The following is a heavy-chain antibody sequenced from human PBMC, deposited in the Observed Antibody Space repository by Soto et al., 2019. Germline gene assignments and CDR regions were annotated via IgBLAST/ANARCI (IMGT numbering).Heavy chain of an antibody. J-gene: IGHJ3*02. CDR1: GFTFSSYG. CDR2: IWYDGSNK. D-gene: IGHD3-3*01. CDR3: ARGDGKYFWGTDDAFDI. V-gene: IGHV3-33*01. Sequence: QVQLVESGGGVVQPGRSLRLSCAASGFTFSSYGMHWVRQAPGKGLEWVAVIWYDGSNKYYADSVKGRFTISRDNSKNTLYLQMNSLRAEDTAVYYCARGDGKYFWGTDDAFDIWGQGTMVTVSS.